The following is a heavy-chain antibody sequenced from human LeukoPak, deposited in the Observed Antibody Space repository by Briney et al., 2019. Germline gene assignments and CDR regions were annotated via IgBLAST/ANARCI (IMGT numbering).Heavy chain of an antibody. J-gene: IGHJ4*02. D-gene: IGHD6-19*01. CDR1: GGSISSYY. V-gene: IGHV4-59*01. Sequence: SETLSLTCTVSGGSISSYYWSWIRQPPGKGLEWIGYIYYSGSTNYNPSLKSRVTISVDTSKNQFSLKLSSVTAADTAVYSCARDRDGTGWFDYWGQGTLVTVSS. CDR3: ARDRDGTGWFDY. CDR2: IYYSGST.